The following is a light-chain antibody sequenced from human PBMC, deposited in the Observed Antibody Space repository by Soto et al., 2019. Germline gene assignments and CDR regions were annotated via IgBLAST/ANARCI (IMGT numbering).Light chain of an antibody. Sequence: QYALTQPRSVSGSPGQSVTISCTGTSSDVGGYNNVSWYQQHPGKAPKLMIYDVSKRPSGVPDRFSGSKSGNTASLTISGLQAEDEGDYYCCSYAGSSWVFGGGTKLTVL. V-gene: IGLV2-11*01. CDR2: DVS. J-gene: IGLJ3*02. CDR3: CSYAGSSWV. CDR1: SSDVGGYNN.